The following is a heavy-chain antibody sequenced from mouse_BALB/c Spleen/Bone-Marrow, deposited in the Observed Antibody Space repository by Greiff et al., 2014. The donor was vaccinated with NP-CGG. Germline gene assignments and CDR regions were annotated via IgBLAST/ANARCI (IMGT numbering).Heavy chain of an antibody. CDR1: GFNIKDTY. CDR2: IDPANGNT. J-gene: IGHJ4*01. V-gene: IGHV14-3*02. D-gene: IGHD2-4*01. CDR3: ARERDYDYAYAMDY. Sequence: EVQLQQSGAELVKPGASAKLSCTASGFNIKDTYMHWVKQRPEQGLEWIGRIDPANGNTKYDPKFQGKATITADTSSNTAYLQLSSLTSEDTAVYYCARERDYDYAYAMDYWGQGTSVTVSS.